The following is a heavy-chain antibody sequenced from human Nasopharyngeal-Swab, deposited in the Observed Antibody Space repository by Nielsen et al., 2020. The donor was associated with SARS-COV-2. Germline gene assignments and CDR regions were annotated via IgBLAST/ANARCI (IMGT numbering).Heavy chain of an antibody. D-gene: IGHD1-26*01. J-gene: IGHJ4*02. V-gene: IGHV3-48*02. CDR3: ARDVALVGATLEN. CDR2: ISSSSSTS. Sequence: VRRAPGEGVEWVAYISSSSSTSYYADSVKGRFTISRDNPKNSLYQQMNSLRDEDTALYYCARDVALVGATLENWGQGTLVTVSS.